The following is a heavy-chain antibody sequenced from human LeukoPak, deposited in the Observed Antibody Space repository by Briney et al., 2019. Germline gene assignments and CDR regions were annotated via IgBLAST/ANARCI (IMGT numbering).Heavy chain of an antibody. J-gene: IGHJ4*02. CDR1: GFTFSTYT. CDR3: ARDLWDH. Sequence: GGSLRLSCAASGFTFSTYTMIWVRQAPGKGLEWVSSITSAGNFIYYADSLRGRFTVSRDNAKNSLYLQMNRLRAEDTAMYYCARDLWDHWGQGTLVTVSS. V-gene: IGHV3-21*01. CDR2: ITSAGNFI.